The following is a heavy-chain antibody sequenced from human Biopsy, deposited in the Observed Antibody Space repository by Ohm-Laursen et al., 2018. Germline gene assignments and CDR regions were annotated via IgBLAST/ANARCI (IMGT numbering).Heavy chain of an antibody. CDR3: ARVGAGAPSIDYVGY. CDR2: VYYSGTT. Sequence: TLSCTCTVSGCSICSVWWSRIRQATGKGLVWIGNVYYSGTTTYNPSLRSRVTISVDRSKNQFSLELSSVTAADTAVYYCARVGAGAPSIDYVGYWGQGALVTGSS. J-gene: IGHJ4*02. CDR1: GCSICSVW. V-gene: IGHV4-59*01. D-gene: IGHD1-26*01.